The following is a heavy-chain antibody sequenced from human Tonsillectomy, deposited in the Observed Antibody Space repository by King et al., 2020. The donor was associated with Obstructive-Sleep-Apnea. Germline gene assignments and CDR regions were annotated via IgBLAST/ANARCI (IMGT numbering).Heavy chain of an antibody. D-gene: IGHD2-15*01. V-gene: IGHV3-43*01. CDR2: ITWDGGST. J-gene: IGHJ6*02. CDR1: GFTFDDFT. Sequence: VQLVESGGVVVQPGGSLRLSCAASGFTFDDFTMHWVRQAPGKGLEWVSLITWDGGSTYYADSVKGRFTISRDNSKDSLYLQMNSLRTEDTALYYCAKDLGGGCSGGSCYGMDVWGQGTTVTVSS. CDR3: AKDLGGGCSGGSCYGMDV.